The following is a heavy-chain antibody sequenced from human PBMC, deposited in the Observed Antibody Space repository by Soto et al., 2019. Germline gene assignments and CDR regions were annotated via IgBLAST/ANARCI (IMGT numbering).Heavy chain of an antibody. Sequence: SETLSLTCTVSGGSISSYYWSWIRQPPWKGLEWIGYIYYSGSTNYNPSLKSRVTISVDTSKNQFSLKLSSVTAADTAVYYCARAAVVSRSDYFDYWGQGTLVTVSS. CDR1: GGSISSYY. V-gene: IGHV4-59*01. J-gene: IGHJ4*02. CDR2: IYYSGST. D-gene: IGHD2-15*01. CDR3: ARAAVVSRSDYFDY.